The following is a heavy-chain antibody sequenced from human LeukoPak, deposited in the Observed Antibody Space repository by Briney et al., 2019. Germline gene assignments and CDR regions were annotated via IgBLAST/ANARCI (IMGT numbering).Heavy chain of an antibody. CDR2: ICYSGST. CDR3: ARSQVGATTNWFAP. J-gene: IGHJ5*02. D-gene: IGHD1-26*01. Sequence: IGYICYSGSTNYNPSLKSRVTISVDTSKNQFSLKLSSVTAADTAVYYCARSQVGATTNWFAPWGQGTLVTVSS. V-gene: IGHV4-59*01.